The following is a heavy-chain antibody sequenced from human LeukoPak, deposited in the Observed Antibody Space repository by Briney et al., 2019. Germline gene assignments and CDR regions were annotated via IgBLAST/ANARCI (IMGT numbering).Heavy chain of an antibody. V-gene: IGHV3-11*01. Sequence: GGSLRLSCAASGFIFSDYYMSWIRQAPGKGLEWVSYISSSGSTMYYTDSVKGRFTISRDNAKDSLYLQMNSLRAEDTAVYYCARDPGSGYEEHFDYWGQGTLVTVST. CDR1: GFIFSDYY. J-gene: IGHJ4*02. CDR3: ARDPGSGYEEHFDY. CDR2: ISSSGSTM. D-gene: IGHD5-12*01.